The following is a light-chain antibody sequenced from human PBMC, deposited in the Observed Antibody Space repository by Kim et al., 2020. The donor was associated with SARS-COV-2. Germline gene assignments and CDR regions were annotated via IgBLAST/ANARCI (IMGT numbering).Light chain of an antibody. CDR3: QVWDSSGDHYV. J-gene: IGLJ1*01. CDR2: YDS. Sequence: SYELTQPPSVSVAPGKTARITCGGNNIGSKSVHWYQQKPGQAPVLVIYYDSDRPSGIPERFSGSNSGNTATLTISRVEAGDEADYYCQVWDSSGDHYVCG. CDR1: NIGSKS. V-gene: IGLV3-21*04.